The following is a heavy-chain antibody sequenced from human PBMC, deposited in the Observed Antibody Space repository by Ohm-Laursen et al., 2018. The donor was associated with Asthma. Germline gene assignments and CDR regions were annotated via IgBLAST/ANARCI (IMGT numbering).Heavy chain of an antibody. Sequence: SLRLSCSASGFTFRSSAMHWARQAPGKGLEWVAVGGSYYYGGLKYYADSVNGRFTVSRDDSKNTLYLQMNSLRAEDTAIYYCAKDVLGFVAAAQDWGQGTLVTVSS. J-gene: IGHJ4*02. D-gene: IGHD6-13*01. CDR2: GGSYYYGGLK. V-gene: IGHV3-30-3*01. CDR3: AKDVLGFVAAAQD. CDR1: GFTFRSSA.